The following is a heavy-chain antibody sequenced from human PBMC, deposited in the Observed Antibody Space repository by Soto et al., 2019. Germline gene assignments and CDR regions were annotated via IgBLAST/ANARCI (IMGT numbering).Heavy chain of an antibody. CDR1: GYTFTGYN. CDR2: INPHSGGT. V-gene: IGHV1-2*02. D-gene: IGHD3-16*01. CDR3: VRGDRFDP. Sequence: QVQVVQSGAEVKKPGASVKVSCKTSGYTFTGYNVNWVRQAPGQGREWMGWINPHSGGTNYAQKFHGRVTMTRDTSISTAYMELNSLTSDDTAVYYCVRGDRFDPWGQGTLVTVSS. J-gene: IGHJ5*02.